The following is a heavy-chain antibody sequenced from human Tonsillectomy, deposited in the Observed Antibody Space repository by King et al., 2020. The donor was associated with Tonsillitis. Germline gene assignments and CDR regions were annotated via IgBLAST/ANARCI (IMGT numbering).Heavy chain of an antibody. CDR2: ISPDGRST. CDR1: GFTFSSYW. CDR3: ARGTSTWNGIDY. D-gene: IGHD1-1*01. J-gene: IGHJ4*02. Sequence: EVRLVESGGGLVQPGGSLRLSCAASGFTFSSYWMHWVRQAAGRGLVWVSRISPDGRSTAYADSVKGRFTISRDNAENTLYLQMNSLRAEDTALYYCARGTSTWNGIDYWGQGTLVTVSS. V-gene: IGHV3-74*01.